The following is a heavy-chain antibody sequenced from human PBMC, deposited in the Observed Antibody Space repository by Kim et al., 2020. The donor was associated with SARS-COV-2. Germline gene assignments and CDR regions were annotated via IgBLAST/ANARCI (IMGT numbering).Heavy chain of an antibody. Sequence: GGSLRLSCAASGFTFSSYAMSWVRQAPGKGLEWVSAISGSGGSTYYADSVKGRFTISRDNSKNTLYLQMNSLRAEDTAVYYCAKGRGSGIYYYYGMDVWGQGTTVTVPS. CDR2: ISGSGGST. CDR1: GFTFSSYA. V-gene: IGHV3-23*01. D-gene: IGHD3-10*01. CDR3: AKGRGSGIYYYYGMDV. J-gene: IGHJ6*02.